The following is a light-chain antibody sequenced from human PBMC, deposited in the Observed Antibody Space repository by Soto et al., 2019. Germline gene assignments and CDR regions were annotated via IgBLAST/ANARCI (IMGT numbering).Light chain of an antibody. V-gene: IGLV2-14*01. J-gene: IGLJ2*01. CDR1: SSDVGGYNY. Sequence: QSALTQPASVSGSPGQSITISCTGTSSDVGGYNYVSWYQQHPGKAPKLMIYDVSNRPSGVSNRFSGSKSGNTASLTSSGLQAEDEADYYCSSDTSSTQGVFGGGTKLTVL. CDR2: DVS. CDR3: SSDTSSTQGV.